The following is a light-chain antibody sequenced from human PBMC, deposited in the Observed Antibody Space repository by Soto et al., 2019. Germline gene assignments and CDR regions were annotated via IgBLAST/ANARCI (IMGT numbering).Light chain of an antibody. CDR2: DAS. CDR1: EDINNN. J-gene: IGKJ4*01. Sequence: DIQMTQSPSSLSASVGDRVTITCQASEDINNNLNWYQQKPGEAPKLLISDASNLETGVPSRFSGGGSVTQFTFTISSLQPEDIASYYCQHFHNLPVTFGGGTKVEMK. CDR3: QHFHNLPVT. V-gene: IGKV1-33*01.